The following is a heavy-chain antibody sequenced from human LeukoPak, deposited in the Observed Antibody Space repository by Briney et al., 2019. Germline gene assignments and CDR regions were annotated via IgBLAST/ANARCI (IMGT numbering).Heavy chain of an antibody. CDR3: ARAGNFSWREFDS. CDR2: IYHSGNT. Sequence: SETLSLTCSVSDGSITTHYWSWIRQPPGKGLEWIGYIYHSGNTKYNPSLKSRVAFSLDTSKKQLFLTLRSVNAADTAVYYCARAGNFSWREFDSWGQGTLVIVSS. CDR1: DGSITTHY. J-gene: IGHJ5*01. V-gene: IGHV4-59*11. D-gene: IGHD1-7*01.